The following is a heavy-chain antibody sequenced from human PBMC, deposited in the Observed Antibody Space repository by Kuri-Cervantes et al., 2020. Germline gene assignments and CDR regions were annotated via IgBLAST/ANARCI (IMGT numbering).Heavy chain of an antibody. D-gene: IGHD3-22*01. CDR1: GFTFSSYS. Sequence: GESLKISCAASGFTFSSYSMNWVRQAPGKGLEWVSYISSSSSTIYYADSVKGRFTISRDNAKNSLYLQMNSLRAEDTAVYYCARALHSGYDSSGYYNYWGQGTLVTVSS. V-gene: IGHV3-48*01. J-gene: IGHJ4*02. CDR3: ARALHSGYDSSGYYNY. CDR2: ISSSSSTI.